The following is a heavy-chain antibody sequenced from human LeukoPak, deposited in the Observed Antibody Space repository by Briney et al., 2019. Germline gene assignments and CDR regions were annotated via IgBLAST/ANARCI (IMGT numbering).Heavy chain of an antibody. CDR1: GYTFTVYY. CDR3: ARGGQWLAPIPLDY. J-gene: IGHJ4*02. D-gene: IGHD6-19*01. V-gene: IGHV1-3*03. CDR2: INAGNGNT. Sequence: ASVTVSCKASGYTFTVYYMHWVRQAPGQRLEWMGWINAGNGNTKYSQEFQGRVTITRDTSASTAYMELSSLRSEDMAVYYCARGGQWLAPIPLDYWGQGTLVTVSS.